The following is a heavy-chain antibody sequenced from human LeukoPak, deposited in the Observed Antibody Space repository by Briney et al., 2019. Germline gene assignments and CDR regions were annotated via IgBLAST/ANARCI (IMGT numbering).Heavy chain of an antibody. CDR2: IYSGGST. CDR1: GFTFSSYS. Sequence: PGGSVTLSCAASGFTFSSYSMSWVRQAPGKGLEWVSVIYSGGSTYYADSVKGRFTISRDNSKNTLYLQMNSLRAEDTAVYYCARDQSYGGAFDISGQGKMFTASS. V-gene: IGHV3-53*01. D-gene: IGHD4-23*01. J-gene: IGHJ3*02. CDR3: ARDQSYGGAFDI.